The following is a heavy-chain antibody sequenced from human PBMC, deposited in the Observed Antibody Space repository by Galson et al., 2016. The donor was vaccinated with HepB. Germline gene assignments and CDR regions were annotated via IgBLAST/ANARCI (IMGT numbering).Heavy chain of an antibody. Sequence: SLRLSCAVSGFTFSSDWMSWVRQAPGKGLEWVANIKQDGSEKYYVDSVKGRFTISRDNAKNSLYLQMNSLRAEDTAVYYCASWWQTPASYFDYWGQGTLVIVSS. J-gene: IGHJ4*02. D-gene: IGHD2-8*02. CDR3: ASWWQTPASYFDY. CDR2: IKQDGSEK. CDR1: GFTFSSDW. V-gene: IGHV3-7*01.